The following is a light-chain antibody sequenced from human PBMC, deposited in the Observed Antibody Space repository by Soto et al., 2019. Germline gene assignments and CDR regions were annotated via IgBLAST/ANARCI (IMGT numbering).Light chain of an antibody. Sequence: EIVLTQSPGTLSLSPGERATLSCRASQSVSSNYLAWYQQRPGQAPRLLIYGASSRATGIPDRFSDSGSGADFTLTISRLEPEDLAVYYCQQYGSSPILAFGGGTNVEIK. CDR3: QQYGSSPILA. J-gene: IGKJ4*01. CDR1: QSVSSNY. CDR2: GAS. V-gene: IGKV3-20*01.